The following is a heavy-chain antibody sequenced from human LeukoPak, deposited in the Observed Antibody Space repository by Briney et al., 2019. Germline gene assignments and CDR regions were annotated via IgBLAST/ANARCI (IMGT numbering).Heavy chain of an antibody. V-gene: IGHV1-8*03. Sequence: ASLKVSRKASGYTFTSYDITWVRQVSGQGLEWMGWMNPNSGNTDYAQKFQGRVTITRNTSISTAYMELSSLRSEDTAVYYCARDLYYDFWSGHEWGQGALVTVSS. CDR1: GYTFTSYD. D-gene: IGHD3-3*01. J-gene: IGHJ4*02. CDR2: MNPNSGNT. CDR3: ARDLYYDFWSGHE.